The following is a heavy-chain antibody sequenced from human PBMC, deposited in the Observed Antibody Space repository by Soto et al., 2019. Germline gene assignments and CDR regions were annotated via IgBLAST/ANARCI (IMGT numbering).Heavy chain of an antibody. D-gene: IGHD4-17*01. CDR1: GFTFSSYG. Sequence: GGSLRLSCAASGFTFSSYGMHWVRLAPGKGLEWAAVIWSDGSNKYYADSVKGRFTISRDNSKNTLYLQVNSLRAEDTAVYYCARTLYGDNVDYWGQGTLVTVSS. V-gene: IGHV3-33*01. CDR2: IWSDGSNK. J-gene: IGHJ4*02. CDR3: ARTLYGDNVDY.